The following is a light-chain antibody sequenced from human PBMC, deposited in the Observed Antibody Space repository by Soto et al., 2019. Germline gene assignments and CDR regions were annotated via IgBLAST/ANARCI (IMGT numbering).Light chain of an antibody. Sequence: QSVLTQPPSVSAAPGQKVTISCSGSSSNIGNNYVSWYQQFPGTAPKPLIYDDNKRPSGIPDRFSGSKSGTSATLGITGLQTGDEADYYCAAWDDSHNVLHVFGTGPKVTVL. J-gene: IGLJ1*01. CDR1: SSNIGNNY. CDR2: DDN. V-gene: IGLV1-51*01. CDR3: AAWDDSHNVLHV.